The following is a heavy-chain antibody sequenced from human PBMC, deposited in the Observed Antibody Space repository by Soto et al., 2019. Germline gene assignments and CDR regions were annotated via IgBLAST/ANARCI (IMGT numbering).Heavy chain of an antibody. CDR2: IYYSGST. CDR1: GGSISSYY. Sequence: PSETLSFTCTVSGGSISSYYWSWIRQPPGKGLEWIGYIYYSGSTNYNPSLKSRVTISVDTSKNQFSLKLSSVTAADTAVYYCARASYYDSSDFDYWGQGTLVTV. V-gene: IGHV4-59*01. J-gene: IGHJ4*02. D-gene: IGHD3-22*01. CDR3: ARASYYDSSDFDY.